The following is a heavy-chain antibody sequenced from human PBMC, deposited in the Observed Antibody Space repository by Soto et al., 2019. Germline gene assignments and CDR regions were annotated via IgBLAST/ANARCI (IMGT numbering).Heavy chain of an antibody. Sequence: SVKVSCKTSGGTFNTHAISWVRQAPGHGFEWMGGIVPIYGIPSHARKFQGRVTITADEPTTTVYMELSSLRSDDTAVYYCARGPNWNARYYYYGMDVWGQGTTVTVSS. V-gene: IGHV1-69*13. D-gene: IGHD1-1*01. CDR3: ARGPNWNARYYYYGMDV. J-gene: IGHJ6*02. CDR2: IVPIYGIP. CDR1: GGTFNTHA.